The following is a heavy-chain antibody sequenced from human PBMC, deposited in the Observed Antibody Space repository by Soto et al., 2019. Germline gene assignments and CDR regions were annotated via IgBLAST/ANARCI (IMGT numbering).Heavy chain of an antibody. D-gene: IGHD2-8*02. CDR3: ARSVILGYYYYGMDV. CDR1: GYSFTSYW. CDR2: IDPSDSYT. Sequence: GESLKISCKGSGYSFTSYWISWVRQMPGKGLEWMGRIDPSDSYTNYSPSFQGHVTISADKSLSTAYLQWSSLKASDTAMYYCARSVILGYYYYGMDVWGQGTTVTVSS. V-gene: IGHV5-10-1*01. J-gene: IGHJ6*02.